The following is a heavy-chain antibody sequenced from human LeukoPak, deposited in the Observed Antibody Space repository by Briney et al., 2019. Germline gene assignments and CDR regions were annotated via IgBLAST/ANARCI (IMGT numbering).Heavy chain of an antibody. CDR1: GGTFSSYA. D-gene: IGHD5-12*01. Sequence: ASVKVSCKASGGTFSSYAISWVRQAPGQGLEWMGGIIPIFGTANYAQKLQGRVTIIADKSTSTAYMELSSLRSEDTAVYYCARDDADSAYADGDYWGQGTLVTVSS. CDR2: IIPIFGTA. CDR3: ARDDADSAYADGDY. J-gene: IGHJ4*02. V-gene: IGHV1-69*06.